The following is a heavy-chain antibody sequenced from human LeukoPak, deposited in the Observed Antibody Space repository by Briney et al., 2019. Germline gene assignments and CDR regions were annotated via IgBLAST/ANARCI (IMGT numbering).Heavy chain of an antibody. CDR1: GVTFSTYG. Sequence: GGSLRLSCAASGVTFSTYGMHCVREAPDKGPEWVAGIAYDGNNKFYADSVKDRFTISRDNSKNTLFLQMNSLRAEDTAVYYCAKDENSSGLSHWGQGTLVTVSS. V-gene: IGHV3-30*18. CDR2: IAYDGNNK. J-gene: IGHJ4*02. CDR3: AKDENSSGLSH. D-gene: IGHD3-22*01.